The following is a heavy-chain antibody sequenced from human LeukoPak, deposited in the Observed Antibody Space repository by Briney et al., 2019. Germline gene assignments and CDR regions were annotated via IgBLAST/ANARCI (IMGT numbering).Heavy chain of an antibody. V-gene: IGHV1-69*13. CDR2: ITPIFGTA. J-gene: IGHJ4*02. Sequence: SVKVSCKASGGTFSSYAISWVRQAPGQGLEWMGGITPIFGTANYAQRFQGRVTITADESTSTAYMELSSLRSEDTAVYYCARDPGIAAAGTRYFDYWGQGTLVTVSS. CDR3: ARDPGIAAAGTRYFDY. D-gene: IGHD6-13*01. CDR1: GGTFSSYA.